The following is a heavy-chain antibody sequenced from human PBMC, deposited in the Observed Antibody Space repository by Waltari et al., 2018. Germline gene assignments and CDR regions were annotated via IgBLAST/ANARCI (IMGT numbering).Heavy chain of an antibody. D-gene: IGHD3-16*01. J-gene: IGHJ2*01. V-gene: IGHV5-51*03. CDR1: GSSFLSSW. CDR2: IYPGDSDT. Sequence: EVQLVQSGAEVKKPGECLKLSCKGFGSSFLSSWLVRVSQMPGKGLEWMGLIYPGDSDTRYSPSFQGQVTISADKSISTAYLQCSSLKASDTAMYYCAIYAGAWGNWYFELWGRGTLVTVSS. CDR3: AIYAGAWGNWYFEL.